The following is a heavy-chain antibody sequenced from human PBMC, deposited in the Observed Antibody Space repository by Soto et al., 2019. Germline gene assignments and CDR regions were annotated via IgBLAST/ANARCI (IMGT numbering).Heavy chain of an antibody. V-gene: IGHV3-30-3*01. Sequence: QVQLVESGGGVVQPGRSLELSCAASGFTFSSYALHWVRQAPGKGLDWVAVISSDVNYKYYADSVKGRFTISRDNSRDTLYLQRNSQRAEDTAVYYCATQQKRCVWLFDFWGQGTLVTVSS. D-gene: IGHD6-13*01. CDR1: GFTFSSYA. CDR2: ISSDVNYK. CDR3: ATQQKRCVWLFDF. J-gene: IGHJ4*02.